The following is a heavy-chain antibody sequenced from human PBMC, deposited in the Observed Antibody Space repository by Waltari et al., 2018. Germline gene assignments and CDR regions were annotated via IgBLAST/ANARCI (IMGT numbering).Heavy chain of an antibody. D-gene: IGHD3-3*01. J-gene: IGHJ4*02. CDR2: IAYNRRT. Sequence: QVQLQESGPGLVKPSETLSLTCAVSGDSFNNYYLNWTRQPPGEELEWIRYIAYNRRTNYNPSLKSRVTISVDTSKTQFSLKLTSVTAADTAVYYCGRSYDFWSGYPLDYWGPGSLVTVSS. CDR1: GDSFNNYY. CDR3: GRSYDFWSGYPLDY. V-gene: IGHV4-59*01.